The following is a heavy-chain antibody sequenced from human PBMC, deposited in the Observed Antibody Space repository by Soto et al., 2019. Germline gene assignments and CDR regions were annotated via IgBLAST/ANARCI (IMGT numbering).Heavy chain of an antibody. Sequence: QLQLQESGPGLVKPSETLSLTCTVSGDSISIGNYYWGWLRQSPGKGLEGVGSILHTGTTYYNQSLKSPVTIFVHTSKNQLSLRLNSVTASDTAVYYCARHTRSGYCYHMEYWGQGTLVTVSS. CDR3: ARHTRSGYCYHMEY. V-gene: IGHV4-39*01. CDR2: ILHTGTT. D-gene: IGHD2-21*01. J-gene: IGHJ4*02. CDR1: GDSISIGNYY.